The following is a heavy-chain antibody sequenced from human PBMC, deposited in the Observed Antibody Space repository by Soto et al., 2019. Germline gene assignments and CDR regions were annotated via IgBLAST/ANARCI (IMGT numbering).Heavy chain of an antibody. CDR2: ISTYNGNT. CDR3: ARYGYSSGWYLGTGMDV. CDR1: GYTFTEFG. V-gene: IGHV1-18*04. J-gene: IGHJ6*02. Sequence: QVQLVQSGAEVKKPGASLKVSCQASGYTFTEFGITWVRQAPGQGLAWVGWISTYNGNTNYAQNLQGRVTMTTDTSTNTAYMELRSLRSDDTAVYYCARYGYSSGWYLGTGMDVWGQGTPVTVSS. D-gene: IGHD6-19*01.